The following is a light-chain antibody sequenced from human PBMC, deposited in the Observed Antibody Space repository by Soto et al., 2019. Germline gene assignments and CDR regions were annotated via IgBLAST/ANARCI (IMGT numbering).Light chain of an antibody. CDR1: QNIHNH. CDR3: QTYDSWPL. V-gene: IGKV3-15*01. J-gene: IGKJ5*01. Sequence: EKLMAQSPATLSVSTGERVTLSCRASQNIHNHMSWFLQKPGQTPRLLIYGASTRATGFPARFSGSGSGTEFTLTISGLQSEDFAVYYCQTYDSWPLFGQGTLLEIK. CDR2: GAS.